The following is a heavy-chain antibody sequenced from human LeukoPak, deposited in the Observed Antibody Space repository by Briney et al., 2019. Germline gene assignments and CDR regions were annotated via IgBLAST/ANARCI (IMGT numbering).Heavy chain of an antibody. CDR1: GYTFTGYY. CDR3: ARSGYGDYVFIY. J-gene: IGHJ4*02. V-gene: IGHV1-2*02. Sequence: ASVKVSCKASGYTFTGYYMHWVRQAPGQGLEWMGWINPNSGGTNYAQKFRGRVTMTRDTSISTAYMELSRLRSDDTAVYYCARSGYGDYVFIYWGQGTLVTVSS. CDR2: INPNSGGT. D-gene: IGHD4-17*01.